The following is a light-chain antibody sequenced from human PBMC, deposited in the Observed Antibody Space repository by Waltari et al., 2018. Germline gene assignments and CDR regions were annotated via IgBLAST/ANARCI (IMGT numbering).Light chain of an antibody. Sequence: QSALTQPPSVSKSLGQSVTISCSGTSSDIGSYNGVSWYQQHSGTAPRLLIYEVTQRPSGVSDRFSGSNSDNTASLTISGLQAEDEADYYGGSYKSGSTWVFGGGTRLTVL. CDR2: EVT. CDR1: SSDIGSYNG. J-gene: IGLJ2*01. V-gene: IGLV2-18*02. CDR3: GSYKSGSTWV.